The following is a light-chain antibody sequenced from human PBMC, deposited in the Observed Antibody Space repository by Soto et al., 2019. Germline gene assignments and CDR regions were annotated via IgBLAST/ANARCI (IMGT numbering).Light chain of an antibody. Sequence: SALTQPASVSGSPGQSITISCTGTSSDIGAYNYVSWYQQYPGKAPKLMIYGVTNRPSGVSNRFSGSKTGNTASLTISGLQAEDEADYYCFSHRSGDSHVFGTGTRSPS. J-gene: IGLJ1*01. CDR1: SSDIGAYNY. CDR3: FSHRSGDSHV. CDR2: GVT. V-gene: IGLV2-14*01.